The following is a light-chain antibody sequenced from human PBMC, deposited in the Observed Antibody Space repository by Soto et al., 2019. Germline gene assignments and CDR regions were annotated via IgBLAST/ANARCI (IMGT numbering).Light chain of an antibody. CDR1: QSIKSY. Sequence: DIQVTQSPSSLSASVGDRVTVTCRTSQSIKSYLNWYQQKPGKAPKLLIYASTNLQSGVPARFSGSGFGTYFSLTISSLQPEDFATYYCQQSYSSLYTFGQGTKLEIK. CDR2: AST. V-gene: IGKV1-39*01. CDR3: QQSYSSLYT. J-gene: IGKJ2*01.